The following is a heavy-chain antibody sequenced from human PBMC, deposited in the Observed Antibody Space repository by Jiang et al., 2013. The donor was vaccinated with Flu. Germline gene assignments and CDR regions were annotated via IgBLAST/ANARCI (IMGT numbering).Heavy chain of an antibody. V-gene: IGHV3-21*01. Sequence: VQLLESGGGLVKPGGSLRLSCAASGFTFSSYSMNWVRQAPGKGLEWVSSISSSSSYIYYADSVKGRFTISRDNAKNSLYLQMNSLRAEDTAVYYCARDSYDYVWGSWYFDYWGQGTLVTVSS. D-gene: IGHD3-16*01. CDR2: ISSSSSYI. CDR3: ARDSYDYVWGSWYFDY. J-gene: IGHJ4*02. CDR1: GFTFSSYS.